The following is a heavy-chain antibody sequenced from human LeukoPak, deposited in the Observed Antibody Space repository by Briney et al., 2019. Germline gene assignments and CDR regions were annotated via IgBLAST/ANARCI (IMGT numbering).Heavy chain of an antibody. J-gene: IGHJ4*02. CDR2: IGTSSDVT. V-gene: IGHV3-23*01. Sequence: GGSLRLSCAASGFTFSSYAMHWVRQAPGRGLEWVSVIGTSSDVTYYADSVMGRFSISRDNSKSTVHLQMNSLRADDTAVYFCTTYRQSYAVDYWGQGTLVTVSS. CDR1: GFTFSSYA. CDR3: TTYRQSYAVDY. D-gene: IGHD3-16*01.